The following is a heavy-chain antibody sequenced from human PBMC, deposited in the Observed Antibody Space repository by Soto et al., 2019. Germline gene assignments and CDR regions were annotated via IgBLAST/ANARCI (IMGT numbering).Heavy chain of an antibody. D-gene: IGHD2-21*02. Sequence: QVHLVQSGADGRKSGSSVRVSCTASGGGTLSNAAISWVLQAPGHGLEWLGRISPFFGTTDYSQSFQGRLTMTADASTGTVYIDLRSLKSDDTAVYYCAREVVTETTWGSFDSWGQGTLVTVAS. J-gene: IGHJ4*02. CDR3: AREVVTETTWGSFDS. CDR1: GGGTLSNAA. CDR2: ISPFFGTT. V-gene: IGHV1-69*01.